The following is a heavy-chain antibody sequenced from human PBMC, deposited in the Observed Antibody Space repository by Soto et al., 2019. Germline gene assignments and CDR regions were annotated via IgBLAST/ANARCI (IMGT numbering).Heavy chain of an antibody. CDR1: GFTFSSYA. Sequence: GGSLRLSCAASGFTFSSYAMSWVRQAPGKGLEWVSAISGSGGSTYYADSVKGRFTISRDNSKSTLYLQMNSLRAEDTAVYYCARIVVVPAATYYYYYYMDVWGKGTTVTVSS. CDR2: ISGSGGST. D-gene: IGHD2-2*01. CDR3: ARIVVVPAATYYYYYYMDV. J-gene: IGHJ6*03. V-gene: IGHV3-23*01.